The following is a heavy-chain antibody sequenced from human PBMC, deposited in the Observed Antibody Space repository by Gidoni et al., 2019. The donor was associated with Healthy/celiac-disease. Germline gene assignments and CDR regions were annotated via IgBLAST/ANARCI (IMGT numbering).Heavy chain of an antibody. J-gene: IGHJ3*02. CDR3: ATGAVASGYRYPDDAFDI. Sequence: QVQLVQSGAEVKKPGASVKVSCKASGYTFTGYYMHWVRQAPGQGLEWMGWINPNSGGTNYAQKFQGRVTMTRDTSISTAYMELSRLRSDDTAVYYCATGAVASGYRYPDDAFDIWGQGTMVTVSS. V-gene: IGHV1-2*02. CDR1: GYTFTGYY. CDR2: INPNSGGT. D-gene: IGHD3-22*01.